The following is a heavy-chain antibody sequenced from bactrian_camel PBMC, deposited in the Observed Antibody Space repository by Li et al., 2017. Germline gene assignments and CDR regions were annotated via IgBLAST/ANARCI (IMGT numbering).Heavy chain of an antibody. J-gene: IGHJ4*01. CDR1: GYAYRDC. CDR2: ICSAGGST. D-gene: IGHD5*01. CDR3: VTRPGPDYGLGRWTDFQY. Sequence: DVQLVESGGGSVQAGGSLRLSCAASGYAYRDCTGWFRQAPGKEREGVAAICSAGGSTFYADSVKGRFTIFQDNAKNTVYLQMNSLKPEDTAMYYCVTRPGPDYGLGRWTDFQYWGQGTQVTV. V-gene: IGHV3S40*01.